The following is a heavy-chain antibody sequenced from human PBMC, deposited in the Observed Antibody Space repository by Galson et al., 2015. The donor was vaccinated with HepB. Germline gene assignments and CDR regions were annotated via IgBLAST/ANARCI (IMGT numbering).Heavy chain of an antibody. CDR2: IIPIFGTA. Sequence: SVKVSCKASGGTFSSYAISWVRQAPGQGLEWMGGIIPIFGTANYAQKFQGRVTITADKSTSTAYMELSSLRSEDTAMYYCARPVLWFGEFVNWFDPWGQGTLVTVSS. D-gene: IGHD3-10*01. V-gene: IGHV1-69*06. CDR3: ARPVLWFGEFVNWFDP. CDR1: GGTFSSYA. J-gene: IGHJ5*02.